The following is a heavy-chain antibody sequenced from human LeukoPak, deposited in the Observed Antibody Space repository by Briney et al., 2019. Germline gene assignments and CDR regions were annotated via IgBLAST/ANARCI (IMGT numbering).Heavy chain of an antibody. D-gene: IGHD5/OR15-5a*01. CDR2: VSDGGTVT. CDR3: TKEGSMSQWKEGSTSQWAFDI. J-gene: IGHJ3*02. Sequence: GGSLRLSCAASGFTFSSYSMNWVRQAPGKGLEWVTVVSDGGTVTYYADSVKGRFTISRDNSRNTLYLQMNSLRVEDTAVYYCTKEGSMSQWKEGSTSQWAFDIWGQGTMVTVSS. CDR1: GFTFSSYS. V-gene: IGHV3-30*18.